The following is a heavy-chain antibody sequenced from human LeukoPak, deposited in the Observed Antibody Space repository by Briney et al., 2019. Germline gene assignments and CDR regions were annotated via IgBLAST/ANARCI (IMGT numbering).Heavy chain of an antibody. J-gene: IGHJ4*02. CDR3: ALHAGYSSGWYYFDF. V-gene: IGHV5-51*01. D-gene: IGHD6-19*01. CDR2: IYPGDSDT. Sequence: GESLKISCKGSGYNFANYWIGWVRQMPGKGLEWVGIIYPGDSDTRYSPSFQGQVTISADKSIGTAYLQWSSLKASDTAMYYCALHAGYSSGWYYFDFWGQGTLVTVSS. CDR1: GYNFANYW.